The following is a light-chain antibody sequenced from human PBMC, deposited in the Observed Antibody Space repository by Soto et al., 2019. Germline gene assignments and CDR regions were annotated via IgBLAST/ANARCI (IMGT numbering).Light chain of an antibody. V-gene: IGLV2-11*01. Sequence: QSVLTQPASVSGSPGQSITISCTGTSSDVGGYNYVSWYQQRPGKAPKLLIYDVTKRPSGVPDRFSGSKSGNTASLTISGLQAEDEADFYCCSYGGSFPYVFGTGTKVT. CDR1: SSDVGGYNY. CDR3: CSYGGSFPYV. J-gene: IGLJ1*01. CDR2: DVT.